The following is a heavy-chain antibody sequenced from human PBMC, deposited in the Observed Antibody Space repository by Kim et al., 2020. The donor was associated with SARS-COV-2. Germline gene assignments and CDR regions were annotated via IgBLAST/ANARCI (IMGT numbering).Heavy chain of an antibody. CDR2: TRNKANSYTT. Sequence: GGSLRLSCAASGFTFSDHYMDWVRQAPGKGPEWVGRTRNKANSYTTEYGASVKGRFTISRDDSKNSLYLQMNSLKTEDTAVYYCARERHGDSESYEINWFDSWGQGTLVTVSS. CDR3: ARERHGDSESYEINWFDS. D-gene: IGHD1-26*01. J-gene: IGHJ5*01. CDR1: GFTFSDHY. V-gene: IGHV3-72*01.